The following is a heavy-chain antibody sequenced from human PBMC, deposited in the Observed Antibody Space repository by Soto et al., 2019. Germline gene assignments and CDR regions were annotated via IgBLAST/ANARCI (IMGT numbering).Heavy chain of an antibody. CDR2: VNGANGNE. Sequence: QVQVVQSEAEVKKPGASVKVSCKASGYTFTDYAMHWMRQAPGQSLEWMGWVNGANGNEIYSQNFQGRVTITRDTSASTVYMEMSGLRSEDTSVYYCARDSITYPYAMDVWGQGTTVAVSS. J-gene: IGHJ6*02. CDR1: GYTFTDYA. D-gene: IGHD2-2*01. CDR3: ARDSITYPYAMDV. V-gene: IGHV1-3*01.